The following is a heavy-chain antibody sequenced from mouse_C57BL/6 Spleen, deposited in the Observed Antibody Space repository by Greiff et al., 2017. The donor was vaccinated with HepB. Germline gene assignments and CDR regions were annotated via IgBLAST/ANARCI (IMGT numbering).Heavy chain of an antibody. V-gene: IGHV1-63*01. D-gene: IGHD3-1*01. CDR1: GYTFTNYW. CDR2: IYPGGGYT. J-gene: IGHJ2*01. CDR3: ARSGVYYFDY. Sequence: VQLQQSGAELVRPGPSVKMSCKASGYTFTNYWIGWAKQRPGHGLEWIGDIYPGGGYTNYNEKFKGKATLTADKSSSTAYMQFSSLTSEDSAIYYCARSGVYYFDYWGQGTTLTVSS.